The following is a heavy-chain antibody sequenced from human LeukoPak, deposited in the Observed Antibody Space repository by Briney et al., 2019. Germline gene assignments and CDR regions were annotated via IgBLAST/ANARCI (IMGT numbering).Heavy chain of an antibody. D-gene: IGHD6-19*01. CDR3: ARILDSAWGELGY. CDR2: INHSGST. CDR1: GGSFSGYY. Sequence: SETLSLTCAVYGGSFSGYYWSWIRQPPGKGLEWLGEINHSGSTNYNPSLKSRVTISVDTSKNQFSLKVSSVTAADTTVYYCARILDSAWGELGYWGQGTLVTVSS. J-gene: IGHJ4*02. V-gene: IGHV4-34*01.